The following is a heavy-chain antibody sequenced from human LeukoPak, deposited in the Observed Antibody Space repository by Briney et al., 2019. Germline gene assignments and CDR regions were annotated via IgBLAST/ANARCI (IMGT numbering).Heavy chain of an antibody. V-gene: IGHV3-53*01. CDR2: IYGGVST. D-gene: IGHD6-13*01. CDR1: WFPVSNSY. CDR3: AISDGIAAVGPFDY. Sequence: GGSLRLSCAASWFPVSNSYMSWVRQAPGKGLEWVSVIYGGVSTSYADSVKGRFTISRDNSKKTLYLQMNSLRAEDTAVYYYAISDGIAAVGPFDYWGQGTLVTVSS. J-gene: IGHJ4*02.